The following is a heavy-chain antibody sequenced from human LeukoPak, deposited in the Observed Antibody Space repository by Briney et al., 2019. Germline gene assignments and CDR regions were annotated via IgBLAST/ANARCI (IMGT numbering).Heavy chain of an antibody. D-gene: IGHD6-13*01. Sequence: GGSLRLSCAASGFTFSSYSMNWVRQAPGKGLEWVSSISSSSSYIYYADSVKGRFTISRDNAKNSLYLQMNSLRAEDTAVYYCARDSRTFAAAGTSRHFDLWGRGTLVTVSS. J-gene: IGHJ2*01. CDR1: GFTFSSYS. CDR2: ISSSSSYI. V-gene: IGHV3-21*01. CDR3: ARDSRTFAAAGTSRHFDL.